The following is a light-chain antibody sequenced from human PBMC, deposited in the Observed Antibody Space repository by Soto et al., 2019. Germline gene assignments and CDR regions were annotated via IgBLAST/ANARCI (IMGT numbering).Light chain of an antibody. Sequence: DIQMTQSPSSLSASVGVSVTIPCRASQSSSIYLSWYQQKPGRSPKLLISAASSLQSGVPSRFSGSGSGTDFTLTISSLQPEDFATYYCQRSFSIPSWTFGQGTKVDIK. CDR1: QSSSIY. CDR2: AAS. V-gene: IGKV1-39*01. J-gene: IGKJ1*01. CDR3: QRSFSIPSWT.